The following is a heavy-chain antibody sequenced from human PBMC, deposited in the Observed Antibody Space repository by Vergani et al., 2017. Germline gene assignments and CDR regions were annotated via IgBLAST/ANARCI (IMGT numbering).Heavy chain of an antibody. D-gene: IGHD6-19*01. CDR1: GGSISSYY. J-gene: IGHJ6*02. Sequence: QVQLQESGPGLVKPSETLSLTSTVSGGSISSYYWSWIRQPPVKGLEWIGYIYYSGSTNYNPALKSRVTISVDTSKNQFTLKLSSVTAGETAVYYSARASGSGWYLDYYYGMDVWGQGP. CDR2: IYYSGST. CDR3: ARASGSGWYLDYYYGMDV. V-gene: IGHV4-59*01.